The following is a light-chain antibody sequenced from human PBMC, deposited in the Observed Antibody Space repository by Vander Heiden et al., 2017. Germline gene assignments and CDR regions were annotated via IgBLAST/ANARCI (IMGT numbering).Light chain of an antibody. Sequence: SYAPTQSPSVSAPPGQTARITCGGDKLGSKSFYWYQQKPGQAPLVVGRDDTVRPSGITERFSGSDSGNTATLTVSRAEAGDEADDYCHEWDGSSDPGDVVFGGGTRLTVL. CDR1: KLGSKS. V-gene: IGLV3-21*02. CDR2: DDT. J-gene: IGLJ2*01. CDR3: HEWDGSSDPGDVV.